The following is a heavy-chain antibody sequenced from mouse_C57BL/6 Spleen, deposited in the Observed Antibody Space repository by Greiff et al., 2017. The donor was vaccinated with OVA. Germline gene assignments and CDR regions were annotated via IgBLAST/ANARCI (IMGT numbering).Heavy chain of an antibody. CDR3: VRHYYGSSSYAMDY. Sequence: EAGGGLVQPKGSLKLSCAASGFSFNTYAMNWVRQAPGKGLEWVARIRSKSNNYATYYADSVKDRFTISRDDSESMLYLQMNNLKTEDTAMYYCVRHYYGSSSYAMDYWGQGTSVTVSS. CDR2: IRSKSNNYAT. D-gene: IGHD1-1*01. J-gene: IGHJ4*01. V-gene: IGHV10-1*01. CDR1: GFSFNTYA.